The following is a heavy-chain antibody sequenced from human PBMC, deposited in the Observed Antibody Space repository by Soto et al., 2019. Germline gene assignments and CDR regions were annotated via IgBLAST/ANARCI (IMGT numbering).Heavy chain of an antibody. Sequence: SETLSLTCTVSGGSISSYYWSWIRQPPGKALEWIGYIYYTGSPNYNPSLKSGVTISLDTSKNQFSLKLSSVTAADTAVYYCGIMKGRPRYSSDFWGKRTLVTLSS. CDR2: IYYTGSP. CDR3: GIMKGRPRYSSDF. CDR1: GGSISSYY. J-gene: IGHJ4*02. V-gene: IGHV4-59*01. D-gene: IGHD4-17*01.